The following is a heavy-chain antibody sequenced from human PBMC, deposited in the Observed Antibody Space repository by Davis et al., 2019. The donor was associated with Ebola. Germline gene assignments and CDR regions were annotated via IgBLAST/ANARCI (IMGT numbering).Heavy chain of an antibody. Sequence: GESLKISCAASGFIFRRYGIHWLPHAPGTRLFWVAWISSDGNTKSYADYVKGRFTISRDNSKSTVYVQMNSRRVEDTAVYYCARDGIGYYPGDYWGRGSLVTVSS. CDR2: ISSDGNTK. V-gene: IGHV3-30*03. CDR3: ARDGIGYYPGDY. J-gene: IGHJ4*02. D-gene: IGHD1-26*01. CDR1: GFIFRRYG.